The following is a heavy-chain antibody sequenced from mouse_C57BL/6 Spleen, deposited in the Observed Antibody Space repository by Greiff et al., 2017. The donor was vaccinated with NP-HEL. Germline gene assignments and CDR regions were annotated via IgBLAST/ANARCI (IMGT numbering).Heavy chain of an antibody. V-gene: IGHV1-15*01. CDR2: IDPETGGT. CDR1: GYTFTDYE. J-gene: IGHJ2*01. CDR3: TRRGLRRGYFDY. D-gene: IGHD2-12*01. Sequence: VQLQQSGAELVRPGASVTLSCKASGYTFTDYEMHWVKQTPVHVLEWIGAIDPETGGTAYNQKFKGKAILTADKSSSTAYMELRSLTSEDSAVYYCTRRGLRRGYFDYWGQGTTLTVSS.